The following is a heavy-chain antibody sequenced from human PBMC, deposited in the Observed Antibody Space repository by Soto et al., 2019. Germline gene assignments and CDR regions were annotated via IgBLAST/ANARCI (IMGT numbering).Heavy chain of an antibody. CDR1: GFTFSSYA. J-gene: IGHJ4*02. V-gene: IGHV3-23*01. CDR2: ISGSGGST. Sequence: EVQLLESGGGLVQPGGSLRLSCAASGFTFSSYAMSWVRQAPGNGLEWVSAISGSGGSTYYADSVKGRFTISRDNSKNTLYLQMNSLRAEDTAVYYCANDLFPLIAAAGLDYWGQGTLVTVSS. D-gene: IGHD6-13*01. CDR3: ANDLFPLIAAAGLDY.